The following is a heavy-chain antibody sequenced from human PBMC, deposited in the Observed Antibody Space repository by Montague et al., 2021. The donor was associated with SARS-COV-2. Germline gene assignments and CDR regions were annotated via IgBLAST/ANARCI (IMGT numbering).Heavy chain of an antibody. J-gene: IGHJ4*02. V-gene: IGHV3-23*01. Sequence: SLRLSCAASGFTFRIYTMSWVRQAPGKGLEWVSAISGSAPSTNYXDSVKGRFTISRDNSKNTVYLQMNSLRADDTATYYCAKDGGIAVAGLDSWGQGTLVTVSS. D-gene: IGHD6-19*01. CDR2: ISGSAPST. CDR1: GFTFRIYT. CDR3: AKDGGIAVAGLDS.